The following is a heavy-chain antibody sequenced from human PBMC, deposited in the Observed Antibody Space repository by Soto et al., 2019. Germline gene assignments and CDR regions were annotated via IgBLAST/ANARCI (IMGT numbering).Heavy chain of an antibody. D-gene: IGHD2-15*01. CDR2: IYYSGST. J-gene: IGHJ4*02. CDR1: GGSISSGGYY. Sequence: TLSLTCTVYGGSISSGGYYWSWIRQHPGKGLEWIGYIYYSGSTYYNPSLKSRVTISVDTSKNQFSLKLSSVTAADTAVYYCARTPTLRARFDYWGQGTLLTV. CDR3: ARTPTLRARFDY. V-gene: IGHV4-31*03.